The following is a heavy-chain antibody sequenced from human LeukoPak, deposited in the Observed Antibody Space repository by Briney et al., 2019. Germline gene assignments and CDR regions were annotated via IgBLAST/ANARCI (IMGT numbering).Heavy chain of an antibody. CDR2: ISWNSGHK. J-gene: IGHJ2*01. V-gene: IGHV3-9*01. D-gene: IGHD3-10*01. CDR1: GSTFDDYA. CDR3: AKDRRPTVSGGYFDL. Sequence: PGGSLRLSCAASGSTFDDYAMHWVRQAPGKGLEWVSGISWNSGHKGYADSVKGRFTISRDNAKNSLYLRMNSLRAEDTALYYCAKDRRPTVSGGYFDLWGRGTLVIVSS.